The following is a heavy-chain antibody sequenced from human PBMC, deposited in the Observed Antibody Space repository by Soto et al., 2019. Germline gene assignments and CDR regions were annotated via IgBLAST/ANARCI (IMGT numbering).Heavy chain of an antibody. CDR1: GYSFTSHW. D-gene: IGHD2-2*01. V-gene: IGHV5-51*01. CDR2: IYPSDSDI. Sequence: GESLKISCKTSGYSFTSHWIAWVRQMPGKGLEWMGIIYPSDSDIRYRPSFQGQVTISVDKSISTAYLQWSSLKASDTATYYCARQDYSNYRGGMDVWGQGTTVSVSS. CDR3: ARQDYSNYRGGMDV. J-gene: IGHJ6*02.